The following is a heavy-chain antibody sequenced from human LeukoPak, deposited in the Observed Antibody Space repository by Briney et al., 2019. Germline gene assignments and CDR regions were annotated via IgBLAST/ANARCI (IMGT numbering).Heavy chain of an antibody. CDR1: GYSISSGYY. D-gene: IGHD4-17*01. J-gene: IGHJ3*02. V-gene: IGHV4-38-2*02. CDR2: IYHSGST. CDR3: ARVGHGYGDYDAFDI. Sequence: PSETLSLTCTVSGYSISSGYYWGWIRQPPGKGLEWIGSIYHSGSTYYNPSLKSRVTIPVDTSKNQFSLKLSSVTAADTAVYYCARVGHGYGDYDAFDIWGQGTMVTVSS.